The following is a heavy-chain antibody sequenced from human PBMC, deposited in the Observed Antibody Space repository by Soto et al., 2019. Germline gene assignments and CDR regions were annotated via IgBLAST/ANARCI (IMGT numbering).Heavy chain of an antibody. CDR3: AKSSRWSSTSWYTYYYYGMDV. V-gene: IGHV3-23*01. J-gene: IGHJ6*02. Sequence: GGSLRLSCAASGFTFSSYAMSWVRQAPWKGLEWVSAISGSGGSTYYADSVKGRFTISRDNSKNTLYLQMNSLRADDTAVYYCAKSSRWSSTSWYTYYYYGMDVWGQGTTVTVSS. CDR2: ISGSGGST. D-gene: IGHD2-2*02. CDR1: GFTFSSYA.